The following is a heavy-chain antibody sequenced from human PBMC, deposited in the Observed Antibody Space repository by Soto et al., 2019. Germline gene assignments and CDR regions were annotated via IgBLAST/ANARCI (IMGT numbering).Heavy chain of an antibody. Sequence: EGSLRLSCAASGFTFISYAMSWVLQAPWKGLEWVSAISGSGGSTYYADSVKGRFTISRDNSKNTLYLQMNSLRAEDTAVYYCAKVGTARIVDIDAFDICGQGTILTLAS. CDR2: ISGSGGST. D-gene: IGHD3-22*01. J-gene: IGHJ3*02. V-gene: IGHV3-23*01. CDR3: AKVGTARIVDIDAFDI. CDR1: GFTFISYA.